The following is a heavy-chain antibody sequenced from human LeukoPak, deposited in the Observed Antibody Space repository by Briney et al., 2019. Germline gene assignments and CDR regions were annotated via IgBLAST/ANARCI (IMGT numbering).Heavy chain of an antibody. CDR1: RGFITSHS. V-gene: IGHV4-59*11. J-gene: IGHJ4*02. CDR3: ARWGVPSLDF. D-gene: IGHD3-16*01. Sequence: SETLSLTCTVSRGFITSHSWGWVRQPPGKGLEWIGHIHYSGTTSYNPSLKSRVTITSDTSNDQFSLKLSSVTAADTAMYYCARWGVPSLDFWGRGALVTVSS. CDR2: IHYSGTT.